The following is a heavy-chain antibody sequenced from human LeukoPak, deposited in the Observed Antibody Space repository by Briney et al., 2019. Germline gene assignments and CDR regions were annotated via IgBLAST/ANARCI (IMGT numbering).Heavy chain of an antibody. V-gene: IGHV4-59*01. J-gene: IGHJ4*02. CDR1: GGSISSYY. CDR2: IYYTGST. Sequence: SETLSLTCTVSGGSISSYYWSWVRQPPGEGLEWIGYIYYTGSTNYNPSLKSQVTLSVDTSKNQLSLNLRSVTAADTAVYYCARDRWLDFWGQGTLVTVSS. CDR3: ARDRWLDF. D-gene: IGHD6-19*01.